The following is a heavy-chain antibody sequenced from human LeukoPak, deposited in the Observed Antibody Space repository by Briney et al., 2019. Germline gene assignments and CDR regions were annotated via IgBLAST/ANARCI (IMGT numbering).Heavy chain of an antibody. CDR2: IHYSGST. J-gene: IGHJ4*01. CDR1: GASISTYY. V-gene: IGHV4-59*01. CDR3: ARGASSWDADY. D-gene: IGHD6-13*01. Sequence: SETLSLTCSVSGASISTYYWSWIRQPPEKGLEWIGYIHYSGSTSYNPSLKSRVTMSVDTSNDQFSLKVSSVTAAGTAVYYCARGASSWDADYWGHGTLVTASS.